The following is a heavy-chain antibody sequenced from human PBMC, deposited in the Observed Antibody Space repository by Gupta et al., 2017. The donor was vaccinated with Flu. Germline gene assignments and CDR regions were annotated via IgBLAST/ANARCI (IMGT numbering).Heavy chain of an antibody. CDR1: W. CDR2: IKNKNDGETV. D-gene: IGHD4-17*01. J-gene: IGHJ4*02. Sequence: WMNWVRQAPGMGLEWVGRIKNKNDGETVDYGAPVKGRFTISRDDSKNTMYLQMNGLKTEDTAMYYCTTGTRAGDFVADGYWGQGTLVTVSS. V-gene: IGHV3-15*01. CDR3: TTGTRAGDFVADGY.